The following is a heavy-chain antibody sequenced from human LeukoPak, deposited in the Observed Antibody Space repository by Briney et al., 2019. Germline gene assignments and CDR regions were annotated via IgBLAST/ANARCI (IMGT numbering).Heavy chain of an antibody. Sequence: SETLSLTCTVSGGSISSYYWSWIRQPPGKGLEWIGEINHSGSTNYNPSLKSRVTISVDTSKNQFSLKLSSVTAADTAVYYCARGGGKYCSSTSCPARRRTDDAFDIWGQGTMVTVSS. CDR1: GGSISSYY. CDR3: ARGGGKYCSSTSCPARRRTDDAFDI. J-gene: IGHJ3*02. D-gene: IGHD2-2*01. V-gene: IGHV4-34*01. CDR2: INHSGST.